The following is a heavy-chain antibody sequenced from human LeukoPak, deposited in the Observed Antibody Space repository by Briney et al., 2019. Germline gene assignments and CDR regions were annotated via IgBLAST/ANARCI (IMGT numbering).Heavy chain of an antibody. V-gene: IGHV1-3*01. CDR2: INAGNGNT. Sequence: ASVKVSCKASGYTFTSYAMHWVRQAPGQRLEWMGWINAGNGNTKYSQKFQGRVTITRDTSASTAYMELSSLRSEDTAVYYCARGSFRGHAPNYWGQGTLVTVSS. J-gene: IGHJ4*02. D-gene: IGHD3-16*01. CDR1: GYTFTSYA. CDR3: ARGSFRGHAPNY.